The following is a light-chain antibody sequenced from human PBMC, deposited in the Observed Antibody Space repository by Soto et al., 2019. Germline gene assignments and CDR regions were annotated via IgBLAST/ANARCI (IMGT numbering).Light chain of an antibody. V-gene: IGKV3D-20*01. Sequence: EIVLTQSPATLSLSPGDRATLSCGVSQSVSSSYLDWYQQKPGLAPRLLIYDASSRATGIPDRFSGSGSGTDFTLTISRLEPEDFAVYYCLQYGSSPITFGQGTRLEI. CDR2: DAS. J-gene: IGKJ5*01. CDR1: QSVSSSY. CDR3: LQYGSSPIT.